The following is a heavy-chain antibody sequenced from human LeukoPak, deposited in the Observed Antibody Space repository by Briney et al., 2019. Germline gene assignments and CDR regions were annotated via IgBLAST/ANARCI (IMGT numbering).Heavy chain of an antibody. CDR1: GYTFTSYG. D-gene: IGHD6-19*01. CDR2: INAYNGNT. J-gene: IGHJ6*02. Sequence: ASVKVSCKASGYTFTSYGISWVRQAPGQGLEWMRWINAYNGNTNYAQKLQGRVTMTTDTSTSTAYMELRSLRSDDTAVYYCARDTRCIAVAGTGINYYYYYGMDVWGQGTTVTVSS. CDR3: ARDTRCIAVAGTGINYYYYYGMDV. V-gene: IGHV1-18*01.